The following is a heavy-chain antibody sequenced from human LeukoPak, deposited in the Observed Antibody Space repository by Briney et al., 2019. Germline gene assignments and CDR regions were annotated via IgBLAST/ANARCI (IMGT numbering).Heavy chain of an antibody. V-gene: IGHV3-23*01. CDR2: ISGSGGST. D-gene: IGHD3-10*01. Sequence: PGGSLRLSCAASGFTFSSYAMSWVRQAPGKGLEWVSTISGSGGSTNCADSVKGRFTISRDNSKNTLYLQMNSLRAEDTAVYYCAKGGYGSGSYSNLDYWGQGTLVTVSS. J-gene: IGHJ4*02. CDR3: AKGGYGSGSYSNLDY. CDR1: GFTFSSYA.